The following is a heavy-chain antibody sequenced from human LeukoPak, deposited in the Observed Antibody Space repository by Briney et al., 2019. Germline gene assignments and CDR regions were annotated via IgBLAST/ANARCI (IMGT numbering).Heavy chain of an antibody. CDR1: GGAFSGYS. CDR2: IDPNGTT. Sequence: NPSETLSLTCAVYGGAFSGYSWSWIRQPPGKGLEWIGEIDPNGTTNYNPSLKGRVTLSEDTSKNQFSLNLNSVTAADTAIYYCARGRSYEYGDYDYWGQGMLVTVSS. D-gene: IGHD4-17*01. V-gene: IGHV4-34*01. CDR3: ARGRSYEYGDYDY. J-gene: IGHJ4*02.